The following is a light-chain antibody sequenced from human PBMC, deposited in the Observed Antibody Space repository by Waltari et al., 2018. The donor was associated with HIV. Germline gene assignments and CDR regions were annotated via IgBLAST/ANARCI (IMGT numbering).Light chain of an antibody. V-gene: IGLV2-14*03. Sequence: QSALTQPASVSGSPGQSIPISCTGSSSDIGAYNPVSLYQQHPGKAPKLIIYDVRNRPSGVSGRFSGSKSGNTASLTISGLQAEDEADYFCKSKTSSSTPCVFGTGTKVAVL. CDR2: DVR. CDR3: KSKTSSSTPCV. J-gene: IGLJ1*01. CDR1: SSDIGAYNP.